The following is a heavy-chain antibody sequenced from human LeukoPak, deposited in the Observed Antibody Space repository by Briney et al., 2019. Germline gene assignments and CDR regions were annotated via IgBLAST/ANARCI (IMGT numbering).Heavy chain of an antibody. CDR1: GFTFSSYG. J-gene: IGHJ4*02. Sequence: ERSLRLSCAASGFTFSSYGMHWVRQAPGKGLEWVAVISYDGNNKFYADSVKGRFTISRDNSKNTLYLQMNSLRAEDTAVYYCAKDHYNYIWGTYEFDHWGQGTLVTVSS. D-gene: IGHD3-16*01. V-gene: IGHV3-30*18. CDR2: ISYDGNNK. CDR3: AKDHYNYIWGTYEFDH.